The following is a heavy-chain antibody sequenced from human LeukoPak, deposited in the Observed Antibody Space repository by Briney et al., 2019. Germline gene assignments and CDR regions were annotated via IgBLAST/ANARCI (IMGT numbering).Heavy chain of an antibody. V-gene: IGHV1-2*02. J-gene: IGHJ4*02. Sequence: ASVKVSCKASGYTFTDYYMHWVRQAPGQGLEWMGWINPNSGGTNYAQKFQGRVTMTRDTSISTAYMELSRLRSDDTAVYYCVNPLGGYYDSSGSVNDYWGQGTLVTVSS. D-gene: IGHD3-22*01. CDR3: VNPLGGYYDSSGSVNDY. CDR2: INPNSGGT. CDR1: GYTFTDYY.